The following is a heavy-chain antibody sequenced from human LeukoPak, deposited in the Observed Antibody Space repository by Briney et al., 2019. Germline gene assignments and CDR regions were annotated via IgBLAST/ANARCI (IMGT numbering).Heavy chain of an antibody. CDR1: GYTFTTYG. CDR3: ARDHYYDSSGYYYYFDY. Sequence: ASVTVSCKASGYTFTTYGISWVRQAPGQGLEWMGWISAYNGNTNYAQKLQGRVTMTTDTSTSTAYMELRSLRSDDTSVYYCARDHYYDSSGYYYYFDYWGQGTLVTVSS. D-gene: IGHD3-22*01. CDR2: ISAYNGNT. J-gene: IGHJ4*02. V-gene: IGHV1-18*01.